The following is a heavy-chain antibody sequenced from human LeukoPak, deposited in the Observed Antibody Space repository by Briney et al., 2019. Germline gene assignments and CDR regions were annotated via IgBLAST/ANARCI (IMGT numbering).Heavy chain of an antibody. D-gene: IGHD3-16*01. V-gene: IGHV4-61*01. J-gene: IGHJ4*02. CDR1: GGSVSSGSYY. Sequence: SETLSLTCTVSGGSVSSGSYYWSWIRQPPGKGLEWIGYIYYSGSTNYNPSLKGRATISVDTSKNQFSLKLSSVTAADTAVYYCARDGPGGYFDYWGQGTLVTVSS. CDR3: ARDGPGGYFDY. CDR2: IYYSGST.